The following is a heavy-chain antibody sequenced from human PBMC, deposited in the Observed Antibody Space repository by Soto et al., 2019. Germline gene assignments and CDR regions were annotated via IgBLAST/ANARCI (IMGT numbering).Heavy chain of an antibody. D-gene: IGHD2-2*01. CDR1: GFTFSSYN. CDR3: ARDKGSSSWHSFDY. Sequence: GGSLRLSCAASGFTFSSYNMNWVRQAPGRGLEWVSYITDSSSTIQYADSVKGRFATSRDNAKNSLYLQMNSLRAEDTAVYYCARDKGSSSWHSFDYWGQGTLVTVSS. CDR2: ITDSSSTI. J-gene: IGHJ4*02. V-gene: IGHV3-48*01.